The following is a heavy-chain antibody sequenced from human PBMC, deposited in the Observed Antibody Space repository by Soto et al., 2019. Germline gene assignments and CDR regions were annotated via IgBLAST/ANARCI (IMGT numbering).Heavy chain of an antibody. CDR2: ISGSGGST. V-gene: IGHV3-23*01. D-gene: IGHD6-19*01. J-gene: IGHJ4*02. CDR1: GFTFSSYA. CDR3: AKSSIAVAGSSWDY. Sequence: EVQLLESGGGLVQPGGSLRLSCAASGFTFSSYAMSWVRQAPGTGLVWVAAISGSGGSTYYADSVKGRFTISRDTSKNALYLRTNSLRADDTAVYYCAKSSIAVAGSSWDYWGQGTLVTVSS.